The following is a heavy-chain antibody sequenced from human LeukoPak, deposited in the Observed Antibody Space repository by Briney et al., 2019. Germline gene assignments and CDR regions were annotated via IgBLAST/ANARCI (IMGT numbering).Heavy chain of an antibody. D-gene: IGHD6-19*01. V-gene: IGHV3-23*01. J-gene: IGHJ4*02. Sequence: GGSLRLSCAASGFTFSSYAMSWVRQAPGKGLEWVSAMSGSGGSTYYADSVKGLFTISRDNSKNTLYLQMNSLRAEDTAVYYCAKGIIAVAGTGGYYFDYWGQGTLVTVSS. CDR3: AKGIIAVAGTGGYYFDY. CDR2: MSGSGGST. CDR1: GFTFSSYA.